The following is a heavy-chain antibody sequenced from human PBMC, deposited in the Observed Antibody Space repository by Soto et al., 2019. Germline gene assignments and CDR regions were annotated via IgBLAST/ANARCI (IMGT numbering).Heavy chain of an antibody. CDR2: LYSGYST. CDR1: GFTVSRNS. CDR3: SRGPSTTYSFDY. V-gene: IGHV3-66*01. J-gene: IGHJ4*02. D-gene: IGHD2-15*01. Sequence: EVQLVESGGGLVQPGGSLRLSCAASGFTVSRNSMSWVRQAPGKGLEWISLLYSGYSTYYGDSVKGRFTIYRDNSKNTLYLHMNNLRAADTAVYYCSRGPSTTYSFDYWGQGILVTVSS.